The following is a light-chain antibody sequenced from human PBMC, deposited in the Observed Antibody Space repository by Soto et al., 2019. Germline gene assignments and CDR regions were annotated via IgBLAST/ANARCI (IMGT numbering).Light chain of an antibody. Sequence: DIVMTQSPDSLAVSLGERATINCKSSQSVLHSPNNKNYLAWYQQKPGQPPKLIIYWASTRESGVPDRFSGSGSGTDFTLTISSLQAEDVAVYYCKEYYTPLFAFGGGTKVEIK. CDR2: WAS. CDR3: KEYYTPLFA. V-gene: IGKV4-1*01. CDR1: QSVLHSPNNKNY. J-gene: IGKJ4*01.